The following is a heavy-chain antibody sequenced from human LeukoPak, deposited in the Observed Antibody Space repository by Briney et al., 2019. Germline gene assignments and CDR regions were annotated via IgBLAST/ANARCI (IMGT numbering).Heavy chain of an antibody. D-gene: IGHD3-10*01. J-gene: IGHJ4*02. CDR1: GFTVSSNY. CDR3: AKVPYHFYGSGSYVLDY. Sequence: GGSLRLSCAASGFTVSSNYMSWVRQAPGKGLEWVSVIYSGGSTYYADSVKGRFTISRDNSKNTLYLQMNSLRAEDTAVYYCAKVPYHFYGSGSYVLDYWGQGTLVTVSS. V-gene: IGHV3-53*01. CDR2: IYSGGST.